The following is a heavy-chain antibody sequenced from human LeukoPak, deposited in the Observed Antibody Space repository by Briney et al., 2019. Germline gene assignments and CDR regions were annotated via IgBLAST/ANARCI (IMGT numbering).Heavy chain of an antibody. D-gene: IGHD1-26*01. CDR1: DFSFITYA. CDR3: AKAIGYYYYYMDV. Sequence: GGSLRLSCAASDFSFITYAMSWVRQAPGKGLEWVSTISGGGDATCYADSVKGRFTVSRDNSKNTLYLQMNSLRAEDTAVYYCAKAIGYYYYYMDVWGKGTTVTVSS. CDR2: ISGGGDAT. J-gene: IGHJ6*03. V-gene: IGHV3-23*01.